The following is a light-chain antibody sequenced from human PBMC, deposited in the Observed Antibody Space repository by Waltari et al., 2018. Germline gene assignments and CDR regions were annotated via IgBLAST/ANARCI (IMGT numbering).Light chain of an antibody. V-gene: IGKV3-15*01. CDR1: QSISTN. Sequence: EIVMTQSPDTLSVSPGERDTLSCRASQSISTNLAWYQQKSGQAPRLLIYGASTRATGIPARFSGSGSGTEFTLTISSLQSEDLAIYYCQQYDNWYTFGQGTKLEIK. CDR2: GAS. CDR3: QQYDNWYT. J-gene: IGKJ2*01.